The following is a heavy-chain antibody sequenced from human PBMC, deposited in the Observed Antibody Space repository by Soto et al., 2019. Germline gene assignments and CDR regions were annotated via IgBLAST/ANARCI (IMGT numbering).Heavy chain of an antibody. D-gene: IGHD7-27*01. J-gene: IGHJ6*02. CDR3: ARGGYLGVYYYYGMDV. Sequence: XSVKVSCKASVYTFTSYGISWVRQAPGQGLEWMGWISAYNGNTNYAQKLQGRVTMTTDTSTSTAYMELRSLRSDDTAVYYCARGGYLGVYYYYGMDVWGQGTTVTVSS. V-gene: IGHV1-18*04. CDR1: VYTFTSYG. CDR2: ISAYNGNT.